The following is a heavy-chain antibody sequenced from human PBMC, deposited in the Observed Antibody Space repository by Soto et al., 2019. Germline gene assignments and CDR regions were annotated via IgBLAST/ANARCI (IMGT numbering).Heavy chain of an antibody. CDR3: ARDCSSTSCRAFDI. J-gene: IGHJ3*02. D-gene: IGHD2-2*01. Sequence: GGSLRLSCAASGFTFSSYSMNWVRQAPGKGLEWVSSISSSSYIYYADSVKGRFTISRDNAKNSLYLQMNSLRAEDTAVYYCARDCSSTSCRAFDIWGQGTMVTVSS. CDR1: GFTFSSYS. CDR2: ISSSSYI. V-gene: IGHV3-21*01.